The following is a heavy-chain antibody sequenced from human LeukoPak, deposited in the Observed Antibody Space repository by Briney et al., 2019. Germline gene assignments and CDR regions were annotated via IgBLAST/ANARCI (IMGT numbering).Heavy chain of an antibody. CDR3: ARKAWFGESNPFDY. CDR2: INPNSGGT. J-gene: IGHJ4*02. D-gene: IGHD3-10*01. CDR1: GYTFTSYD. Sequence: GASVKVSCKASGYTFTSYDINWVRQATGQGLEWMGWINPNSGGTNYAQKFQGRVTMTRDTSISTAYMELSRLRSDDTAVYYCARKAWFGESNPFDYWGQGTLVTVSS. V-gene: IGHV1-2*02.